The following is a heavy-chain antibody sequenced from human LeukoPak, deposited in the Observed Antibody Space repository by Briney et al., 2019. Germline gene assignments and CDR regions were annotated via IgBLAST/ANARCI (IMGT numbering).Heavy chain of an antibody. J-gene: IGHJ4*02. CDR2: MNPNSGNT. CDR1: GYTFTSYD. V-gene: IGHV1-8*01. Sequence: ASVKVSCKASGYTFTSYDINWVRQATGQGPEWMGWMNPNSGNTGYAQKFQGRVTMTRNSSITTAYVELSSLRSEDTAVYYCARRHGRCSDGSCYYPDYWGQGTLVTVSS. CDR3: ARRHGRCSDGSCYYPDY. D-gene: IGHD2-15*01.